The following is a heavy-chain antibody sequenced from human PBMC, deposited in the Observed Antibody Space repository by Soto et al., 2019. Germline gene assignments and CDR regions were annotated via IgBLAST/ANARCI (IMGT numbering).Heavy chain of an antibody. CDR3: ARGGYCYENSGQNAYDY. D-gene: IGHD3-22*01. CDR1: GGSISSGGYY. CDR2: IYYGGST. Sequence: LSLTCTVSGGSISSGGYYWSWIRQHPGKGLEWIGYIYYGGSTYYNPSLKSRATISGDTSKNQFSLKLSSVTAADTAVYYCARGGYCYENSGQNAYDYWGQGILVTVSS. V-gene: IGHV4-31*03. J-gene: IGHJ4*01.